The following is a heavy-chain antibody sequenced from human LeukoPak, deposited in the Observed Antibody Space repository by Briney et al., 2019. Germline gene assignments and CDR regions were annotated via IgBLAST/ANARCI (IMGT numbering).Heavy chain of an antibody. CDR1: VGTFRSYA. Sequence: SVKVSCKACVGTFRSYAILWVRQPPGRGLEWMGKIIPIIGIANYAQKCQGRVTITADKSTSTDHMELSSLGSEDTAVYYCARGGNWPDYWGQGTLVTVSS. CDR2: IIPIIGIA. V-gene: IGHV1-69*04. CDR3: ARGGNWPDY. D-gene: IGHD1-1*01. J-gene: IGHJ4*02.